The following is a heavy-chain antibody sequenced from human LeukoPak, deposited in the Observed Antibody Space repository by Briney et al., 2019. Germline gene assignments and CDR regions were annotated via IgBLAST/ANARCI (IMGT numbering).Heavy chain of an antibody. Sequence: ASVKVSCKASGYTFSGYYIHWVRQPPGQGLEWMGWINSISGGTQYAQKFQGRVTMTSDTSISTAYMELSRLTSDDTAVYYCATNPYVTFYSMDVWGRGTTVTVSS. J-gene: IGHJ6*02. CDR2: INSISGGT. CDR1: GYTFSGYY. D-gene: IGHD3-10*02. V-gene: IGHV1-2*02. CDR3: ATNPYVTFYSMDV.